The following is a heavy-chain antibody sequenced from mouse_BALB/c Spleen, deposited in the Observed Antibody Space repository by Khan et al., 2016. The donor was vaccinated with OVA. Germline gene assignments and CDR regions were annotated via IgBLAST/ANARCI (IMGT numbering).Heavy chain of an antibody. J-gene: IGHJ2*01. Sequence: VQLQQSGAELVNPGASVNLSCKASGYTLTSYWMHWVKQRPGQGLEWIGEINPSNGRTNYNEKFKSKATLTVDKSSSTAYMQLSSPTSEDSAVDYCERLLINFDYWGQGTTLTVSS. CDR3: ERLLINFDY. CDR2: INPSNGRT. CDR1: GYTLTSYW. D-gene: IGHD2-1*01. V-gene: IGHV1S81*02.